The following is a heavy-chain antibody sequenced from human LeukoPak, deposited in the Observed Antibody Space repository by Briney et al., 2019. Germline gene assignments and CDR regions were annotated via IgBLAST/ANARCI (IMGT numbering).Heavy chain of an antibody. J-gene: IGHJ4*02. CDR2: IKYDGDEE. D-gene: IGHD6-13*01. Sequence: GGSLILSCAASGFAFSDYWMSWMRQAPGKGLEWVANIKYDGDEEYYVDSVKGRFTISRDNAKNSLYLQLNSLRVEDTAVYYCKSGGAAPGSFDNWGQGTLVTVSP. V-gene: IGHV3-7*01. CDR1: GFAFSDYW. CDR3: KSGGAAPGSFDN.